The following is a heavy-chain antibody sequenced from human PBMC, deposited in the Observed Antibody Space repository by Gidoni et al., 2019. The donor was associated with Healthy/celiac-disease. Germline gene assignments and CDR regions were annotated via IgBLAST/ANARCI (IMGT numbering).Heavy chain of an antibody. D-gene: IGHD3-10*01. CDR1: GGSISSGGYS. V-gene: IGHV4-30-2*01. J-gene: IGHJ6*03. Sequence: QLQLKESGSGLVKPSQTLSLTCAVSGGSISSGGYSWSWIRQPPGKGLEWIGYIYHSGSTYYNPSLKSRVTISVDRSKNQFSLKLSSVTAADTAVYYCARALRGSGNYYYYYMDVWGKGTTVTVSS. CDR3: ARALRGSGNYYYYYMDV. CDR2: IYHSGST.